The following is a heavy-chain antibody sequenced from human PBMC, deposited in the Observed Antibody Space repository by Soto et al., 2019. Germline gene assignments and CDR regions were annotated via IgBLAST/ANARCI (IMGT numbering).Heavy chain of an antibody. D-gene: IGHD3-9*01. J-gene: IGHJ6*02. Sequence: SVNVCCEASGGTFSSYAISWVRQAPGQGLEWMGGIIPIFGTANYAQKFQGRVTITADESTSTAYMELSSLRSEDTAVYYCAGGAYDILNGHHYFYGMDVWGEGTTVT. CDR3: AGGAYDILNGHHYFYGMDV. CDR1: GGTFSSYA. V-gene: IGHV1-69*13. CDR2: IIPIFGTA.